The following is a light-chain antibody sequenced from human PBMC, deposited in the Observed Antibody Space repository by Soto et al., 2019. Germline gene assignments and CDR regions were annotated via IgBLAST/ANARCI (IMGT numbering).Light chain of an antibody. Sequence: QMPQSPSSLSASLGDRFTITCRASQNINNYLNWYQQKPGQAPKLLISTASSLRGGFPSRFSGSRSGTDFTLTISSLVFDDIATYYCQQSYGTPRTFGQGTKVDIK. CDR1: QNINNY. V-gene: IGKV1-39*01. CDR2: TAS. J-gene: IGKJ1*01. CDR3: QQSYGTPRT.